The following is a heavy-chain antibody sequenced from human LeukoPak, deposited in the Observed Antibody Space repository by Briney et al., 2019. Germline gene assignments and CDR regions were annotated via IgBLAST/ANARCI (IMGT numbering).Heavy chain of an antibody. D-gene: IGHD2-2*01. J-gene: IGHJ6*02. CDR1: GYTFTSYA. V-gene: IGHV7-4-1*02. CDR3: ARDGRLGYCSSTSCPGPYYYYYGMDV. CDR2: INTNTGNP. Sequence: ASVKVSCKASGYTFTSYAMNRVRQAPGQGLEWMGWINTNTGNPTYAQGFTGRFVFSLDTSVSTAYLQISSLKAEDTAVYYCARDGRLGYCSSTSCPGPYYYYYGMDVWGQGTTVTVSS.